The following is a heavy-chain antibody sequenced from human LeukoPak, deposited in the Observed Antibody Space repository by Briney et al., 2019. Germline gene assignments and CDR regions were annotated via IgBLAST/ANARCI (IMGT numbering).Heavy chain of an antibody. CDR2: IHPSGST. CDR1: GGSFSDYC. V-gene: IGHV4-34*01. D-gene: IGHD5-18*01. Sequence: SETLSLTCTVYGGSFSDYCWGWIRQPPGKGLEWIGEIHPSGSTNYSPSLKRRVTISLDASKNKFSLKIRSVAAADTAVYFCARVGYSYVINDWSRTGLGAYPTKYYYHMDVWDKGTTVTVSS. CDR3: ARVGYSYVINDWSRTGLGAYPTKYYYHMDV. J-gene: IGHJ6*03.